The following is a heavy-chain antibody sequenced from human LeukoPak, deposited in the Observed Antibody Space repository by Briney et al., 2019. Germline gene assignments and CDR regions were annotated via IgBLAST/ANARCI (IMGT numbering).Heavy chain of an antibody. CDR3: ARDPSDDQGLDC. D-gene: IGHD3-16*01. CDR2: TYYRSQGSY. V-gene: IGHV6-1*01. CDR1: GDTLSTNTAA. Sequence: SQTLSPTSALSGDTLSTNTAASGSGRQSPPRGLEWLGRTYYRSQGSYQYPASVRSPISINVHTSKNSPSIALNSVTPEDTAVYYCARDPSDDQGLDCWGQGTLVTVSS. J-gene: IGHJ4*02.